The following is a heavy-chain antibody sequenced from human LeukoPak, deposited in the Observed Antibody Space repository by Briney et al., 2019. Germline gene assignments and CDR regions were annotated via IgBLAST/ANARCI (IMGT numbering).Heavy chain of an antibody. CDR3: ARWSMTTVTD. J-gene: IGHJ4*02. V-gene: IGHV4-39*01. Sequence: PSETLSLTCSVSGGSISSSSYYWGWIRQPPGKGLEWIGSIYYSGSTYHNPSLKSRVTISVDTSKNQFSLKLSSVTAADTAAYYCARWSMTTVTDWGQGTLVTVSS. D-gene: IGHD4-17*01. CDR2: IYYSGST. CDR1: GGSISSSSYY.